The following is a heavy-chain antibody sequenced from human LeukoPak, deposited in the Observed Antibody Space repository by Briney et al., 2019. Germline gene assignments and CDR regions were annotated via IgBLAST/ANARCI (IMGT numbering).Heavy chain of an antibody. CDR3: VKDIYLDF. D-gene: IGHD2-2*02. CDR1: GSTFTFYA. CDR2: ISGSGGST. J-gene: IGHJ4*02. V-gene: IGHV3-23*01. Sequence: GGSLRLSCAASGSTFTFYAMSWVRQAPGKGLEWVSVISGSGGSTYYADSVKGRFTISRDNSKNTLYLQMDSLRAEDTALYYCVKDIYLDFWGQGILVTVSS.